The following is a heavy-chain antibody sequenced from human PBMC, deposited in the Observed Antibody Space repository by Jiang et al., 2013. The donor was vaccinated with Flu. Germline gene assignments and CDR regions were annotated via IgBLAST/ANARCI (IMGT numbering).Heavy chain of an antibody. CDR2: ISSTSTYI. Sequence: VQLLESGGGLVKPGGSLRLSCAASGFTFNTYTMNWVRQAPGEGLEWVSSISSTSTYIYYADSVKGRFTISRDNAKSSLYLQLNSLRVEDTAVYYCARDNPVDAYSPDAFDVWGQGTTVTVSS. CDR3: ARDNPVDAYSPDAFDV. CDR1: GFTFNTYT. V-gene: IGHV3-21*01. D-gene: IGHD3-16*01. J-gene: IGHJ3*01.